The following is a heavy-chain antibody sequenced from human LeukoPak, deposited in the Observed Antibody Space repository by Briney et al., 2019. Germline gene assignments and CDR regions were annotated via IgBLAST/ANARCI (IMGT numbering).Heavy chain of an antibody. CDR1: GGSISSYY. D-gene: IGHD3-10*01. V-gene: IGHV4-59*01. CDR3: ARGGRDTGPYWYFDL. J-gene: IGHJ2*01. CDR2: IYYSGST. Sequence: KSSETLSLTCTVSGGSISSYYWSWIRQPPGKGLEWIGYIYYSGSTNYNPSLKSRVTISVDTSKNQFSLKLSSETAADTAVYYCARGGRDTGPYWYFDLRGRGTLVTVSS.